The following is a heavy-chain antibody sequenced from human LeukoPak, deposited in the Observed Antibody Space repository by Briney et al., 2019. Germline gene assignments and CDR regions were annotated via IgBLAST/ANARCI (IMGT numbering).Heavy chain of an antibody. CDR3: ARGQYYYDSSGYYYYFDY. CDR1: GGSFSGYY. CDR2: INHSGST. D-gene: IGHD3-22*01. Sequence: SETLSLTCAVYGGSFSGYYRSWIRQPPGKGLEWIGEINHSGSTNYNPSLKSRVTISVDTSKNQFSLKLSSVTAADTAVYYCARGQYYYDSSGYYYYFDYWGQGTLVTVSS. J-gene: IGHJ4*02. V-gene: IGHV4-34*01.